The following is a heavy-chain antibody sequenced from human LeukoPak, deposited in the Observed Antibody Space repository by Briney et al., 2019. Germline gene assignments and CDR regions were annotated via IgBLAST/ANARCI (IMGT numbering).Heavy chain of an antibody. V-gene: IGHV3-23*01. CDR1: GFTFSSYA. D-gene: IGHD3-10*01. CDR3: AKAHIGSGSIYYFDY. J-gene: IGHJ4*02. Sequence: AGGSLRLSCAVSGFTFSSYAMSWVRQAPGKGLEWVSGITDSGGSTYYADSVKGRFTISRDNSKNTLYLQMNSLRADDTAVYYCAKAHIGSGSIYYFDYWGQGTLVTVSS. CDR2: ITDSGGST.